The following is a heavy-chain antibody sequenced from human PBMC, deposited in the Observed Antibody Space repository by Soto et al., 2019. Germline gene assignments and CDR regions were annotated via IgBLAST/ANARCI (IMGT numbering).Heavy chain of an antibody. V-gene: IGHV3-30-3*01. Sequence: QVQLVESGGGVVQPGRSLRLSCAASGFTFSSYAMHWVRQAPGKGLEWVAVISYDGSNKYYADSVKGRFTISRDNSKNTLYLQMNSLRAEDTAVYYCASVVVGSGWSGRYFDYWGQGTLVTVSS. CDR2: ISYDGSNK. J-gene: IGHJ4*02. CDR3: ASVVVGSGWSGRYFDY. D-gene: IGHD6-19*01. CDR1: GFTFSSYA.